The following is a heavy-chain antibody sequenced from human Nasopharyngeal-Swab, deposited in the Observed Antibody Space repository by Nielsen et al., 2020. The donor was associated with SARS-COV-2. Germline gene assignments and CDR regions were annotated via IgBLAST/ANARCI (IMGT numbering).Heavy chain of an antibody. D-gene: IGHD6-13*01. Sequence: WIRQPPGKGLEWVANIKQDGSEKYYVDSVKGRFTISRDNSKNTLYLQMNSLRAEDTAVYYCAKTLDQYSSSWYRFYWGQGTLVTVSS. CDR2: IKQDGSEK. V-gene: IGHV3-7*03. CDR3: AKTLDQYSSSWYRFY. J-gene: IGHJ4*02.